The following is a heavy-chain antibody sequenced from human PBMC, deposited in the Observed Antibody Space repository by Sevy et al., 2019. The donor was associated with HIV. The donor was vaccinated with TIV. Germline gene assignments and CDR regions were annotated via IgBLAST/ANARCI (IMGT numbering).Heavy chain of an antibody. CDR3: ATANYYYGSGSFYDFYYYGMDV. D-gene: IGHD3-10*01. CDR1: GFTLSSYS. CDR2: ITSDSGSI. J-gene: IGHJ6*02. V-gene: IGHV3-48*02. Sequence: GGSLRLSCEASGFTLSSYSMTWVRQAPGKGLEWVSYITSDSGSIYYVDSAEGRFTISRDNAKNSLYLQMNSLRDGDTAVYFCATANYYYGSGSFYDFYYYGMDVWGQGTTVTVSS.